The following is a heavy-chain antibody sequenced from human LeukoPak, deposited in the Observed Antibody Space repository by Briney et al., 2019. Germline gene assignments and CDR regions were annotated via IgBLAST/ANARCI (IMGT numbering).Heavy chain of an antibody. CDR1: GYSFTKYW. D-gene: IGHD2-21*02. CDR2: IYPGDPDT. Sequence: NPGESLKISCKGSGYSFTKYWIGWARQMPGKGLEWMGIIYPGDPDTTYSPSFQGQVTISADKSISTAYLQWSSLRASDTAIYYCARRRGVTATLNYFDYWGQGTLVTVSS. J-gene: IGHJ4*02. CDR3: ARRRGVTATLNYFDY. V-gene: IGHV5-51*01.